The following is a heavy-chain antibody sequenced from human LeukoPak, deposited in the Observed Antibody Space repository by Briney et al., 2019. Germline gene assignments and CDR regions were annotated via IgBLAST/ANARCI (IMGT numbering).Heavy chain of an antibody. CDR1: GGSISSYY. Sequence: SETLSLTCTVSGGSISSYYWSWIRQPPGKGLEWIGCIYYSGSTNYNPSLKSRVTISVDTSKNQFSLKLSSVTAADTAVYYCARDYGSSWYRLLPDYWGQGTLVTVSS. J-gene: IGHJ4*02. CDR3: ARDYGSSWYRLLPDY. CDR2: IYYSGST. D-gene: IGHD6-13*01. V-gene: IGHV4-59*01.